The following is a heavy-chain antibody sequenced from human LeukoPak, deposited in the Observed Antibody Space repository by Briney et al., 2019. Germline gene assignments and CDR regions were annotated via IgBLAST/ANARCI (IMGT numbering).Heavy chain of an antibody. CDR2: IYYTGST. CDR1: GGSISTSYY. V-gene: IGHV4-39*01. CDR3: ARAWPVAGAGFLKDNWFDP. D-gene: IGHD4/OR15-4a*01. Sequence: SETLSLTCTVSGGSISTSYYWGWIRQPPGKGLEWIGTIYYTGSTSYNSSLKSRVTISVDTSKNQFSLKLSSVTAADTAVYHCARAWPVAGAGFLKDNWFDPWGQGTLVTVSA. J-gene: IGHJ5*02.